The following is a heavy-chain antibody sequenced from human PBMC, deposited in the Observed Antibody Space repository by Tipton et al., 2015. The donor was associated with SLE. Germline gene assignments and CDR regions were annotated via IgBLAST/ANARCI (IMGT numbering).Heavy chain of an antibody. CDR3: ARGVTVATNAFDA. D-gene: IGHD6-19*01. CDR2: IGPSDGRT. CDR1: GDTFSDYA. Sequence: QLVQSGAEVKKPGSSVKVSCKASGDTFSDYAISWVRQAPGQGLEWMGVIGPSDGRTNYAQKFQGRVTMTRDTSTSTVHMELSSLTSEDMAVYYCARGVTVATNAFDAWGHGTTVTVSA. J-gene: IGHJ3*01. V-gene: IGHV1-69*06.